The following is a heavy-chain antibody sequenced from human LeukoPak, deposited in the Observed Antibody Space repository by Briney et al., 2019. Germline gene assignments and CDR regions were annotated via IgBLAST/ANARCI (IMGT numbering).Heavy chain of an antibody. Sequence: GGSLRLSCAASGFTFSNYWMSWVRQAPGKGLEWVANIKQDGSEKYYVDSVKGRFTISRDNAKNSLSLQMNSLRVEDTAVYYCAGPLDYSGYSYGYAYWGQGTLVTVSS. CDR1: GFTFSNYW. CDR2: IKQDGSEK. CDR3: AGPLDYSGYSYGYAY. J-gene: IGHJ4*02. D-gene: IGHD5-18*01. V-gene: IGHV3-7*03.